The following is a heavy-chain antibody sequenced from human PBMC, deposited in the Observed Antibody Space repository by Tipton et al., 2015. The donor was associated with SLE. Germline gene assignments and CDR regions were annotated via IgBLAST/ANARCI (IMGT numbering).Heavy chain of an antibody. V-gene: IGHV4-34*01. CDR3: ARRRWSDY. CDR2: INHSGST. J-gene: IGHJ4*02. D-gene: IGHD2-15*01. CDR1: GGSFSGYY. Sequence: TLSLTCAVYGGSFSGYYWSWIRQPPGKGLEWIGEINHSGSTNYNTSLKSRVTISVDTSKNQFSLKLSSVTAADTAVYYCARRRWSDYWGQGTLVTVSS.